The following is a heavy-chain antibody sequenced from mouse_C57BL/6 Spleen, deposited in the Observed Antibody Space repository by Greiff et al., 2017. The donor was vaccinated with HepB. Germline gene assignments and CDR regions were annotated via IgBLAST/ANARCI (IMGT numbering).Heavy chain of an antibody. CDR1: GYSITSGYY. CDR2: ISYDGSN. D-gene: IGHD1-1*01. V-gene: IGHV3-6*01. CDR3: AREKDYYGSRGYFEY. Sequence: EVKLMESGPGLVKPSQSLSLTCSVTGYSITSGYYWNWIRQFPGNKLEWMGYISYDGSNNYNPSLKNRISITRDTSKNQFFLKLNSVTTEDTATYYCAREKDYYGSRGYFEYWAKAPLSQSPQ. J-gene: IGHJ2*01.